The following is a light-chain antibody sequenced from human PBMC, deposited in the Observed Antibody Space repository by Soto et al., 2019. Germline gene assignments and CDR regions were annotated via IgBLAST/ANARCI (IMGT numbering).Light chain of an antibody. CDR2: EVS. CDR1: SSDIGGYSY. V-gene: IGLV2-14*01. CDR3: SSYSGTSTTVV. Sequence: QSALTQPASVSGSPGQSITISCTGTSSDIGGYSYVSWYQQHPGKAPKLIIYEVSNRPSGVSNRFSGSKSGNTASLTISGLQAEDEADYSCSSYSGTSTTVVFGGGTKVTVL. J-gene: IGLJ2*01.